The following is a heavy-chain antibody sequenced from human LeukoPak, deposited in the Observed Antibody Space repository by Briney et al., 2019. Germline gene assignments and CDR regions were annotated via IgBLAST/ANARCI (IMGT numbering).Heavy chain of an antibody. D-gene: IGHD2-15*01. CDR1: GFTFSSYG. CDR2: ISYDGSNK. CDR3: AKDVRYCSGGTCYLNWYFDL. V-gene: IGHV3-30*18. J-gene: IGHJ2*01. Sequence: GGSLRLSCAASGFTFSSYGMHWVRQAPGKGLEWVAVISYDGSNKYYADSVKGRFTISRDNSKNTLDLQMNSLRAEDTAVYYCAKDVRYCSGGTCYLNWYFDLWGRGTLVTVSS.